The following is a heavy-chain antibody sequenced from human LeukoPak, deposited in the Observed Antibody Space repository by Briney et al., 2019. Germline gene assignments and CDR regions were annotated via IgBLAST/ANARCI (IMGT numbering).Heavy chain of an antibody. CDR3: ARSTYYYDSREWLVDAFDI. J-gene: IGHJ3*02. V-gene: IGHV3-48*03. CDR2: ISSSGSTI. D-gene: IGHD3-22*01. CDR1: GFTFSSYE. Sequence: PGGSLRLSCAASGFTFSSYEMNWVRQAPGKGLEWVSYISSSGSTIYYADSVKGRFTISRDNSKNTLYLQMNSLRAEDTAVYYCARSTYYYDSREWLVDAFDIWGQGTMVTVSS.